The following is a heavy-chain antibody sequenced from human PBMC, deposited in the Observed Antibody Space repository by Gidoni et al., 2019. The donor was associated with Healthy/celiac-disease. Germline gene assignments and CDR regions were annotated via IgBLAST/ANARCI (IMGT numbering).Heavy chain of an antibody. CDR2: ISSSSSTI. D-gene: IGHD5-18*01. V-gene: IGHV3-48*01. J-gene: IGHJ4*02. Sequence: EVQLVESGGGLVQPGGSLRLSCAASGFTFSSYSMNWVRQAPGKGLEWVSYISSSSSTIYYADSVKGRFTICRDNAKNSLYLQMNSLRAEDTAVYYCAREGDVDTAMAFDYWGQGTLVTVSS. CDR1: GFTFSSYS. CDR3: AREGDVDTAMAFDY.